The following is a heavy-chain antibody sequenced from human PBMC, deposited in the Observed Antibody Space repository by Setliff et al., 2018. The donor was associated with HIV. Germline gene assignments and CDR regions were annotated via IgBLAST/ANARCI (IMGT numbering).Heavy chain of an antibody. CDR3: AKEGGLYFGMLIHDAIDL. CDR1: GGSLSGHY. J-gene: IGHJ3*01. D-gene: IGHD3-3*01. V-gene: IGHV4-34*01. Sequence: SETLSLTCAVYGGSLSGHYWTWIRQPPGKGLEWIGTIYYSGSTYYNPSLKSRVTISVDTSKNQFSLKLTSVTAADTAVYYCAKEGGLYFGMLIHDAIDLWGQGTMVTVSS. CDR2: IYYSGST.